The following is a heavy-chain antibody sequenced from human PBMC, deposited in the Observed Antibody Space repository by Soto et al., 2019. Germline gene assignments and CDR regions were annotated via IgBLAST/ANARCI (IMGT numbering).Heavy chain of an antibody. Sequence: QVQLQESGPGLVKPSQTLSLTCTVSGDPITTGAYFWTWIRQTPGKGLDWIAYIYYSGKTYYNPSLKSRLSISLDTAKNQFSLRLSAVTAADTAVYYCARDWASDTSIPSGRFDPWGQGALVTVSS. CDR1: GDPITTGAYF. CDR3: ARDWASDTSIPSGRFDP. CDR2: IYYSGKT. V-gene: IGHV4-31*03. D-gene: IGHD2-21*01. J-gene: IGHJ5*02.